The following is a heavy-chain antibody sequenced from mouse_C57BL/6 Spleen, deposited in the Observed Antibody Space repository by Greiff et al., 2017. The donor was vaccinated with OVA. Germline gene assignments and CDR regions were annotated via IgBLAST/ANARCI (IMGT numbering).Heavy chain of an antibody. CDR1: GYTFTDYY. D-gene: IGHD1-1*01. Sequence: EVQLQQSGPELVKPGASVKISCKASGYTFTDYYMNWVKQSHGKSLEWIGDINPNNGGTSYNQKFKGKATLTVDKSSSTAYMELRSLTSEDSAVYYCARESHYGSSYWYFDVWGTGTTVTVSS. J-gene: IGHJ1*03. CDR2: INPNNGGT. V-gene: IGHV1-26*01. CDR3: ARESHYGSSYWYFDV.